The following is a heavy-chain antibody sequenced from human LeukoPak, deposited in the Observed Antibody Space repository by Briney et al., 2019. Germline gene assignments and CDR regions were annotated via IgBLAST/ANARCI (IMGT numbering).Heavy chain of an antibody. J-gene: IGHJ4*02. CDR1: GGSISSYY. V-gene: IGHV4-4*07. CDR2: IYTSGST. CDR3: ARVAGAPDGRDYLDY. Sequence: PSETLSLTCTASGGSISSYYWSWIRQPAGKGLEWIGRIYTSGSTNYNPSLKSRVTMSVDTSKNQFSLKLSSVTAADTAVYYCARVAGAPDGRDYLDYWGQGTLVTVSS. D-gene: IGHD1-26*01.